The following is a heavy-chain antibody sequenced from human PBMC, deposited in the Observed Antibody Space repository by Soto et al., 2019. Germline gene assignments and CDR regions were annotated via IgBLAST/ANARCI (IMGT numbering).Heavy chain of an antibody. CDR3: AKEIAVAGDPFYYFGLDV. J-gene: IGHJ6*02. D-gene: IGHD6-13*01. CDR2: ISYEGSSK. V-gene: IGHV3-30*18. CDR1: GFTFRTSG. Sequence: QVQLVESGGGVVQPGRSLRLCWAASGFTFRTSGMHWVRQAPGKGLEWVGFISYEGSSKYYADSVKGRFTIARDNSKNTLYLQMSSLRGEDTAVYYCAKEIAVAGDPFYYFGLDVWGQGNTVTVSS.